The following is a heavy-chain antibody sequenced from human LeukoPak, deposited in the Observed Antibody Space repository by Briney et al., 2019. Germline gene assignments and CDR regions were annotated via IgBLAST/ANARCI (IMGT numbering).Heavy chain of an antibody. CDR2: ISWHSEYI. J-gene: IGHJ4*02. V-gene: IGHV3-9*01. D-gene: IGHD3-10*01. Sequence: GRSLRLSCAASGFIFDDYAMHWVRQSPGKGLEWVSVISWHSEYIRYADTVKGRFTVSRDNAKNSLYLQMNSLRAEDTALYYCAKDAGSGIYRVDRGDLDCWGQGTLVSVSS. CDR1: GFIFDDYA. CDR3: AKDAGSGIYRVDRGDLDC.